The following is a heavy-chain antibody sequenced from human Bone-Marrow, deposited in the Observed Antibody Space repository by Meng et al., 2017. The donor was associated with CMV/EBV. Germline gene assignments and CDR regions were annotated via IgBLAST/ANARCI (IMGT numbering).Heavy chain of an antibody. Sequence: GESLKISCAASGFTFSNAWMSWVRQAPGKGLEWVANIKQDGSEKYYVDSVKGRFTISRDNAKNSLYLQMNSLRAEDTAVYYCARGTKAYWGQGTLVTVSS. J-gene: IGHJ4*02. CDR3: ARGTKAY. V-gene: IGHV3-7*01. D-gene: IGHD2-8*01. CDR1: GFTFSNAW. CDR2: IKQDGSEK.